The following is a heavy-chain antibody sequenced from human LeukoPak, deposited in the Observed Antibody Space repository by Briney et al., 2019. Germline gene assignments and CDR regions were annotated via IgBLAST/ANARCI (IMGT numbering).Heavy chain of an antibody. D-gene: IGHD3-3*01. Sequence: SETLSLTCTVSGGSISSGGYYWSWIRQHPGKGLEWIGYIYYSGSTYYNPSLKSRVTISVDTSKNQFSLKLSSVTAADTAVYYCARDSYDFWSGYYNWFDPWGQGTLVTVSS. J-gene: IGHJ5*02. V-gene: IGHV4-31*03. CDR1: GGSISSGGYY. CDR2: IYYSGST. CDR3: ARDSYDFWSGYYNWFDP.